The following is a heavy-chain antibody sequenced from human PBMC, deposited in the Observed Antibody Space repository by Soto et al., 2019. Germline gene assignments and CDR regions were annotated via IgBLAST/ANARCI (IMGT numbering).Heavy chain of an antibody. D-gene: IGHD6-13*01. J-gene: IGHJ4*02. CDR2: ISSSSDYI. CDR3: ARARVYATGPLDF. Sequence: GGSLRLSCAASGFTFTSYTMNWVRQAPGKGLEWVSSISSSSDYIYYADSMKGRVTISRDNAKNSLLLDMNSLTGEDTAVYYCARARVYATGPLDFWGQGTLVTVSS. V-gene: IGHV3-21*06. CDR1: GFTFTSYT.